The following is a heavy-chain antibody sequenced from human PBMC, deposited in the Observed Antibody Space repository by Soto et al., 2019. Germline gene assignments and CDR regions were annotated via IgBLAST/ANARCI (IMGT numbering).Heavy chain of an antibody. J-gene: IGHJ5*02. D-gene: IGHD2-21*02. CDR3: AREDVTETHNWFDP. V-gene: IGHV4-39*02. CDR1: GGSINSNTYY. Sequence: PSETLSLTCTVSGGSINSNTYYWGWIRQPPGKGLEWIGSIYYSGHTYYKPSLKNRVTISVDMSKNQFSLNLSSVTAADTAVYYCAREDVTETHNWFDPWGQGSLVTVSS. CDR2: IYYSGHT.